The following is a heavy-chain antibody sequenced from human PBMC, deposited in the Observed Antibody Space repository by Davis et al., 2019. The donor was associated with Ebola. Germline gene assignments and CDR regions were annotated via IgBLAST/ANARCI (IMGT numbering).Heavy chain of an antibody. CDR1: GFTFSSYW. CDR3: ARGGYYDSSGYYYDY. J-gene: IGHJ4*02. Sequence: GESLKISCAASGFTFSSYWMSWVRQAPGKGLEWVANIKQDGSEKYYVDSVKGRFTISRDNAKNSLYLQMNSLRAEDTAVYYCARGGYYDSSGYYYDYWGQGTLVTVSS. V-gene: IGHV3-7*01. CDR2: IKQDGSEK. D-gene: IGHD3-22*01.